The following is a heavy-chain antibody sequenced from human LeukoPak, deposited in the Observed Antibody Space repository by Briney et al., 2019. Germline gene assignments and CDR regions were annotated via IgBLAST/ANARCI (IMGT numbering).Heavy chain of an antibody. D-gene: IGHD2-2*02. Sequence: GGSLRLSCAASGFTFDDYAMHWVRQAPGKGLEWVSGISWNSGSIGYADSVKGRFTISRDNAKNSLYLQMNSLRAEDMALYYCAREYCSSTSCYTGDALDIWGQGTMVTVSS. CDR3: AREYCSSTSCYTGDALDI. CDR1: GFTFDDYA. V-gene: IGHV3-9*03. CDR2: ISWNSGSI. J-gene: IGHJ3*02.